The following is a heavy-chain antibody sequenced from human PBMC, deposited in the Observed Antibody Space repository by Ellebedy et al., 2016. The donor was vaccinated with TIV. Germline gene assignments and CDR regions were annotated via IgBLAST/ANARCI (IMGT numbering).Heavy chain of an antibody. J-gene: IGHJ4*02. CDR2: IGGYNANT. CDR3: ARVNRGYSSGYYPY. Sequence: AASVTVSCKTSGYDFTHYGISWVRQAPGQGLEWMGWIGGYNANTNYAQKLQGRFPMTTDTSTSTAYMELRSLTSDDTAVYYCARVNRGYSSGYYPYWGQGTLVTVSS. CDR1: GYDFTHYG. V-gene: IGHV1-18*01. D-gene: IGHD6-19*01.